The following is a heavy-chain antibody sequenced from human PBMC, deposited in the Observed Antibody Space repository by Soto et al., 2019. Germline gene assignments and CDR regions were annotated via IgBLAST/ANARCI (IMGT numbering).Heavy chain of an antibody. J-gene: IGHJ4*02. D-gene: IGHD2-21*01. Sequence: GVSLRLSCAASGFTFSSNWMHWVRRVPGRGLVWVSRINTDGSSANYVDSVKGRFTISRDNAKNMLYLQMNSLRAEDTAVYYCARDGEGFWGQGTRVTVSS. V-gene: IGHV3-74*01. CDR1: GFTFSSNW. CDR2: INTDGSSA. CDR3: ARDGEGF.